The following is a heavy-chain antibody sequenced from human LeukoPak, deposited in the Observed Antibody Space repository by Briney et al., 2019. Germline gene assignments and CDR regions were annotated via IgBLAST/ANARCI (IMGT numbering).Heavy chain of an antibody. J-gene: IGHJ6*02. CDR3: ATRAAGRDYYYYYGMDV. Sequence: GGSLRLSYAASGFTFSSYAMSWVRQAPGKGLEWVSAISGSGGSTYYADSVKGRFTISRDNSKNTLYLQMNSLRAEDTAVYYCATRAAGRDYYYYYGMDVWGQGTTVTVSS. CDR2: ISGSGGST. D-gene: IGHD1-26*01. CDR1: GFTFSSYA. V-gene: IGHV3-23*01.